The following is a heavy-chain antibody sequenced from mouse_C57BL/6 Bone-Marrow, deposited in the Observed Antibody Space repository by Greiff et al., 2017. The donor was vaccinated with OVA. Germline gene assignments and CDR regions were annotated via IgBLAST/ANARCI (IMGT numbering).Heavy chain of an antibody. CDR3: ARGRYYGSSPDY. J-gene: IGHJ2*01. V-gene: IGHV3-6*01. Sequence: EVKLMESGPGLVKPSQSLSLTCSVTGYSITSGYYWNWIRQFPGNKLEWMGYISYDGSNNYNPSLKNRISITRDTSKNQFFLKLNSVTTEDTATYYCARGRYYGSSPDYWGQGTTLTVSS. CDR2: ISYDGSN. D-gene: IGHD1-1*01. CDR1: GYSITSGYY.